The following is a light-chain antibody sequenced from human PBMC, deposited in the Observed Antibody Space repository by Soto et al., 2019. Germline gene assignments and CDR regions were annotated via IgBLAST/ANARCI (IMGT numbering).Light chain of an antibody. CDR3: QQYNSLSLVS. CDR1: QSITNW. V-gene: IGKV1-5*03. CDR2: MAS. J-gene: IGKJ4*01. Sequence: DIQLTQSPSTLSASVGDRVTITCRASQSITNWLAWYQQRPGKAPKVLIHMASSLKSGVPSRFSGSGSGTEFTLIITSLQPDGSATYYCQQYNSLSLVSFGVGTKVEI.